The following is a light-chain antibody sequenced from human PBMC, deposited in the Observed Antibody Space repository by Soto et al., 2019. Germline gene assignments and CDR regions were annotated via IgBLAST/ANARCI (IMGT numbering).Light chain of an antibody. V-gene: IGKV3-20*01. J-gene: IGKJ2*01. CDR2: GAS. CDR1: QSVSSSY. Sequence: EIVLTQSPGTLSLSPGERATLSCRASQSVSSSYLVWYQQKPGQAPRLLIYGASSRAIGIPDRFSGSGSGTDFTLTISRLEPEDFAVYYCQQYGSSPPYTFGQGTKLEIK. CDR3: QQYGSSPPYT.